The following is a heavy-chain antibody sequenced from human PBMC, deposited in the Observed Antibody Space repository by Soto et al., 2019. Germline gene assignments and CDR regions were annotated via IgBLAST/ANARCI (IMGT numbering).Heavy chain of an antibody. Sequence: ASVKVSCKASGYTFLSYGISWVRQAPGQGLEWMGWISAYSGNTDYAQSLQDRVTLTTDTSTSTAYMELRSLTSGDTAVYYCARNPSGSSFDSWGQGTLVTVSS. J-gene: IGHJ4*02. CDR1: GYTFLSYG. D-gene: IGHD1-26*01. V-gene: IGHV1-18*01. CDR2: ISAYSGNT. CDR3: ARNPSGSSFDS.